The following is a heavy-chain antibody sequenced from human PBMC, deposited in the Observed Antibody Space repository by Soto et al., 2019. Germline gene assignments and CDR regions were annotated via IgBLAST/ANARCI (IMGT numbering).Heavy chain of an antibody. J-gene: IGHJ6*02. CDR3: ARDHGEAYYVFWSGYYPDYGMDV. CDR2: INPNSGGT. CDR1: GYTFTGYY. Sequence: ASVKVSCKASGYTFTGYYMHWVRQAPGQGLEWMGWINPNSGGTNYAQKFQGWVTMTRGTSISTAYMELSRLRSDDTAVYYCARDHGEAYYVFWSGYYPDYGMDVWGQGTTVTVSS. V-gene: IGHV1-2*04. D-gene: IGHD3-3*01.